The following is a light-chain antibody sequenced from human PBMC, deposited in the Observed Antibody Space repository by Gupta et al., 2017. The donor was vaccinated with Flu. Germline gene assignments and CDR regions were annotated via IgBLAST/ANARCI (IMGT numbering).Light chain of an antibody. V-gene: IGKV1-39*01. J-gene: IGKJ4*01. CDR3: QQSSSTPTLT. CDR1: QSISSY. CDR2: AAS. Sequence: DIQITQSPSSLSASVGDRVTITCRASQSISSYLNWYQQKPGKAPKLLIYAASSLQSGVPSRFSGSGSGTDLTLTISSLQPEDFATYYCQQSSSTPTLTFGGGTKVEIK.